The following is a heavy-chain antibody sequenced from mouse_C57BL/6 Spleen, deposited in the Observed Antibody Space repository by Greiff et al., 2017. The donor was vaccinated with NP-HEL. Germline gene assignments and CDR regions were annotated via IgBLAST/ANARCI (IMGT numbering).Heavy chain of an antibody. CDR3: ARGKGDY. J-gene: IGHJ2*01. Sequence: VQLKESGGGLVKPGGSLKLSCAASGFTFSSYAMSWVRQTPEKRLEWVATISDGGSYTYYPDNVKGRFTISRDNAKNNLYLQMSHLKSEDTAMYYCARGKGDYWGQGTTLTVSS. D-gene: IGHD2-1*01. CDR1: GFTFSSYA. V-gene: IGHV5-4*01. CDR2: ISDGGSYT.